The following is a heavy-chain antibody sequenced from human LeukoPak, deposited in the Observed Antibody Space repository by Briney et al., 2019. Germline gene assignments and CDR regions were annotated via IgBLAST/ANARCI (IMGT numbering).Heavy chain of an antibody. CDR3: ATASFGCSSTSCPDY. Sequence: SVKVSCKASGFTFTSSAVQWVRQARGQRLEWIGWIVVGSGNTNYAQKFQERVTITRDMSTSTAYMELSSLRSEDTAVYYCATASFGCSSTSCPDYWGQGTLVTVSS. D-gene: IGHD2-2*01. CDR1: GFTFTSSA. CDR2: IVVGSGNT. V-gene: IGHV1-58*01. J-gene: IGHJ4*02.